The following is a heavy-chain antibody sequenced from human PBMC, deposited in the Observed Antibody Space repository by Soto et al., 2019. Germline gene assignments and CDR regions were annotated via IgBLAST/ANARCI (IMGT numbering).Heavy chain of an antibody. CDR2: VDPRTGGA. J-gene: IGHJ4*02. D-gene: IGHD1-26*01. CDR3: ARDDYGIYPY. V-gene: IGHV1-2*02. Sequence: QVQLVQSGTEVKKPGASVRVSCKASGYAITAYYIHWVRQAPGQGLEWMGWVDPRTGGAIYAQKFQDRVTMTRGTSISTVYMDLSGLRSDDTALYYCARDDYGIYPYWGQGTLVTVSS. CDR1: GYAITAYY.